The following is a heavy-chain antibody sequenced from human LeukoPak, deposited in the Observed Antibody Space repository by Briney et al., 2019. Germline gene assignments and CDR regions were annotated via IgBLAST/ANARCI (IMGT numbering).Heavy chain of an antibody. CDR1: GGSISSYY. Sequence: PSETLSLTCTVSGGSISSYYWSWIRQPPGKGLEWIGYIYYSGSINYNPSLKSRVTISVDTSKNQFSLKLSSVTAADTAVYYCARGSGSMIVGYYGMDVWGQGTTVTVSS. D-gene: IGHD3-22*01. V-gene: IGHV4-59*01. J-gene: IGHJ6*02. CDR2: IYYSGSI. CDR3: ARGSGSMIVGYYGMDV.